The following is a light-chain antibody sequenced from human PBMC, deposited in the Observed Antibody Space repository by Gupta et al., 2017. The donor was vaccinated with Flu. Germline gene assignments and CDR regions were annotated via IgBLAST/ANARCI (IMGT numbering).Light chain of an antibody. CDR2: AAS. Sequence: DIQMTQSPSSLSASVGDRVSITCRARQSIKNYLNWYQQQPGKARKSLIYAASNLTSGVPSRFRGSGSRTYFPTTISGLPPEYSANYYCQQSYTLPFTFGHGTKVDF. CDR3: QQSYTLPFT. CDR1: QSIKNY. J-gene: IGKJ3*01. V-gene: IGKV1-39*01.